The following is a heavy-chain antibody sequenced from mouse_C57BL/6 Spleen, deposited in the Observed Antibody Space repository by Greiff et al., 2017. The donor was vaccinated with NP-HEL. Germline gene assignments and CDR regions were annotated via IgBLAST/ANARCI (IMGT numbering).Heavy chain of an antibody. V-gene: IGHV14-2*01. CDR1: GFNIKDYY. J-gene: IGHJ2*01. D-gene: IGHD2-3*01. CDR3: ARDGDDGYSIRSY. CDR2: IDPEDGET. Sequence: EVKLMESGAELVKPGASVKLSCTASGFNIKDYYMHWVQQRTEQGLEWIGRIDPEDGETKYAPKFQGKATITADPSSNTAYLQLSSLTSEDTAVYYCARDGDDGYSIRSYWGQGTTLTVST.